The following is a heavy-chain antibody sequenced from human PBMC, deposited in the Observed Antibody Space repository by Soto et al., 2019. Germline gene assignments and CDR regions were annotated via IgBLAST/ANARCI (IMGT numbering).Heavy chain of an antibody. CDR3: ARSVEGHFDY. V-gene: IGHV3-48*02. J-gene: IGHJ4*02. D-gene: IGHD6-19*01. CDR1: GFPFSIYS. Sequence: EVQLVESGGGLVQPGGSLRLTCVASGFPFSIYSMNWVRQAPGKGLEWSSYITSDTNTIKYADSVKGRFTISRDNAKNLMYLQMNSLRDEDKAVYFCARSVEGHFDYWGQGTVVTVSS. CDR2: ITSDTNTI.